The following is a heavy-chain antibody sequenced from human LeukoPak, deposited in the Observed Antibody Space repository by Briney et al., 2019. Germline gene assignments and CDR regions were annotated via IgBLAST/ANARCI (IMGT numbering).Heavy chain of an antibody. D-gene: IGHD2/OR15-2a*01. Sequence: SETLSLTCAVYGGSFSGYYWSWIRQPPGKGLEWIGSIYYSGSTYYNPSLKSRVTISLDTSKNQFSLKLSSVTAADTAVYYCASIPLSSESFDYWGQGTLVTVSS. CDR2: IYYSGST. J-gene: IGHJ4*02. V-gene: IGHV4-34*01. CDR1: GGSFSGYY. CDR3: ASIPLSSESFDY.